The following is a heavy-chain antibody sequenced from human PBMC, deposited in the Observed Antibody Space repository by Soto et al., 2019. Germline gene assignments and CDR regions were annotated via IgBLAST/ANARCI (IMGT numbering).Heavy chain of an antibody. V-gene: IGHV4-34*01. Sequence: QAQLQQWGAGLLKPSETLSLTCAVYTGSFKNYYWTWIRQPPGKGLEWIGEINHSGSTNYNPSLKSRVAMSVDTSKNQFALKLRSVTAADTAVYSFAMGTREGWFFDLWGRGTLVTVSS. J-gene: IGHJ2*01. CDR2: INHSGST. CDR3: AMGTREGWFFDL. CDR1: TGSFKNYY.